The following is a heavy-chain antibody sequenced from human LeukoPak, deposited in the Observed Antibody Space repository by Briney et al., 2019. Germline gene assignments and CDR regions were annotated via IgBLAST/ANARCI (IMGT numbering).Heavy chain of an antibody. CDR2: IYYSGTT. V-gene: IGHV4-39*01. J-gene: IGHJ5*02. CDR3: ARHDYYGSLNWFDP. Sequence: SETLSLTCIVSGGSLSSPNYYWGWIRQPPGKGLEWIGTIYYSGTTYHNPSLKSRLTISVDTSKNQFSLKLTSVTAADTAVYYCARHDYYGSLNWFDPWGQGTLITVSS. D-gene: IGHD3-10*01. CDR1: GGSLSSPNYY.